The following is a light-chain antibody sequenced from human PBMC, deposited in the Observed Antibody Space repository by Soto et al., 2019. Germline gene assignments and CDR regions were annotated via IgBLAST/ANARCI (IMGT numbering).Light chain of an antibody. V-gene: IGLV2-14*01. CDR1: SSDVAFYNH. J-gene: IGLJ1*01. CDR3: SSFASTHTYV. CDR2: EVN. Sequence: QSALTQPASVSGSPGQSITISCTGTSSDVAFYNHVSWYQQHPGKAPKLLIYEVNNRPSGVSHRFSGSQSGNTASLTISGLQAEDEADYYCSSFASTHTYVFGTGTQLTVL.